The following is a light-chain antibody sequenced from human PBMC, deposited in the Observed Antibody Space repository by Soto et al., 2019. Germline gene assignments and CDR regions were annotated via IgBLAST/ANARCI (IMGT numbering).Light chain of an antibody. CDR2: EVS. CDR3: SSYAASNNLGV. Sequence: QSVLTQPPSASGSPGQSVTISCIGTSSDVGGYNYVSWYQQHPGKAPKLMIYEVSKRPSGVPDRFSGSKSGNTASLTVSGLQAEDEDDYYCSSYAASNNLGVFGGGTQLTVL. V-gene: IGLV2-8*01. J-gene: IGLJ7*01. CDR1: SSDVGGYNY.